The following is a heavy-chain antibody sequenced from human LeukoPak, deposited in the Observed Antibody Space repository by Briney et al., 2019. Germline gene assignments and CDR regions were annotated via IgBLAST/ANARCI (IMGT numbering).Heavy chain of an antibody. D-gene: IGHD3-22*01. CDR2: IKSKTDGGTT. CDR1: GFTFSNAW. CDR3: TTVEVSYYCDSSGPLDY. Sequence: GGSLRLSCAASGFTFSNAWMSWVRQAPGKGLEWVGRIKSKTDGGTTDYAAPVKGRFTISRDDSKNTLYLQMNSLKTGDTAVYYCTTVEVSYYCDSSGPLDYWGQGTLVTVSS. J-gene: IGHJ4*02. V-gene: IGHV3-15*01.